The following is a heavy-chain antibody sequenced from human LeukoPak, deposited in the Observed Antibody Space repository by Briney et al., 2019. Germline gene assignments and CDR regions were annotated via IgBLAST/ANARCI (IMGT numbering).Heavy chain of an antibody. V-gene: IGHV4-59*12. Sequence: PSETLSLTCTVSGGSISSYYWSWIRQPPGKGLEWIGYIYYSGSTNYNPSLKSRVTISVDTSKNQFSLKLSSVTAADTAVYYCARDMYCSSTSCYPLHYYYYMDVWGKGTTVTVSS. CDR1: GGSISSYY. CDR2: IYYSGST. J-gene: IGHJ6*03. CDR3: ARDMYCSSTSCYPLHYYYYMDV. D-gene: IGHD2-2*01.